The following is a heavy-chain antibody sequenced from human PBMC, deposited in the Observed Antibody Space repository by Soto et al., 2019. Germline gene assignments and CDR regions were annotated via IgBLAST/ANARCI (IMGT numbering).Heavy chain of an antibody. Sequence: SGPTLVNPTQTLTLTCTFSAFSLSTNGVGVGWIRQPPGKPLERLAVIYWNEDKRYSRSLKSRLSITKDTSKNQVVLTMTTMDPVDTATYYCVHTVMVHTITGGHYFDYWGQGILVTAPQ. V-gene: IGHV2-5*01. CDR2: IYWNEDK. D-gene: IGHD2-8*01. CDR3: VHTVMVHTITGGHYFDY. CDR1: AFSLSTNGVG. J-gene: IGHJ4*02.